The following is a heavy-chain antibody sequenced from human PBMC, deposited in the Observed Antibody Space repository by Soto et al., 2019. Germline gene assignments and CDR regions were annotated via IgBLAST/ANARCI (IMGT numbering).Heavy chain of an antibody. CDR1: GYSFTSYW. CDR2: INPGDSDT. D-gene: IGHD7-27*01. CDR3: ASPRRTGDEGWYFDI. V-gene: IGHV5-51*01. J-gene: IGHJ3*02. Sequence: GESLKISCKGSGYSFTSYWIGWVRQMPGKGLEWMGIINPGDSDTRYSPSFHGQVTISADKTISTASLQWSSLRASDTAVYYCASPRRTGDEGWYFDIWGQGTMVTVSS.